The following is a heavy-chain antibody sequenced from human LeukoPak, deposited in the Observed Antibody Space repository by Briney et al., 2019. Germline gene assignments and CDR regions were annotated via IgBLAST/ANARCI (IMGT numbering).Heavy chain of an antibody. V-gene: IGHV4-61*02. CDR3: ARGPPYSSGGHWGHPFYY. CDR1: GGPINSGRYY. D-gene: IGHD6-19*01. J-gene: IGHJ4*02. CDR2: IYTSGST. Sequence: SHTLSLPCTVSGGPINSGRYYWRWIPQPAGKGLEWIARIYTSGSTNYNPSLKSRDTISVDKYKNQCSLKLSSVTAADTAVYYCARGPPYSSGGHWGHPFYYWGQGTLVTVSS.